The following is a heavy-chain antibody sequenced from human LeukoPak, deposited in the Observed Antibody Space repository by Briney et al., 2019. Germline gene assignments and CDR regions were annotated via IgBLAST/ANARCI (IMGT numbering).Heavy chain of an antibody. D-gene: IGHD6-19*01. J-gene: IGHJ4*02. V-gene: IGHV4-61*02. Sequence: SETLSLTCTVSGGSISSGSYYWSWIRQPAGEGLDLIGRIYTSGSTNYNPSLKSRVTISVDTSKNQFSLKLSSVTAADTAVYYCARAGSSGWFSFDYWGQGTLVTVSS. CDR3: ARAGSSGWFSFDY. CDR1: GGSISSGSYY. CDR2: IYTSGST.